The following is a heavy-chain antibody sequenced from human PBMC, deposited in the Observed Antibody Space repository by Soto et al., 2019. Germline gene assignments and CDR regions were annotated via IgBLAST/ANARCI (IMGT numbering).Heavy chain of an antibody. J-gene: IGHJ4*02. Sequence: SETLSLTCTVSGGSISSYYWSWIRQPPGKGLEWIGYIYYSGSTNYNPSLKSRVTISVDTSKNQFSLKLSSVNAADTAVYYCARGWSGYNDYWGKGTLVTVSS. CDR3: ARGWSGYNDY. V-gene: IGHV4-59*01. D-gene: IGHD3-3*01. CDR2: IYYSGST. CDR1: GGSISSYY.